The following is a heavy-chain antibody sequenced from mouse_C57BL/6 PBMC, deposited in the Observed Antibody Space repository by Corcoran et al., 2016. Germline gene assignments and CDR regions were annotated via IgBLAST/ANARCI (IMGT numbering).Heavy chain of an antibody. V-gene: IGHV3-6*01. D-gene: IGHD2-3*01. Sequence: DVQLQESGPGLVKPSQSLFLTCSVTGYSITSGYYWNWIRQFPGNKLEWMGYISYDGSNNYNPSLKNRISITRDTSKNQFFLKLNSVTTEDTATYYCARDGYYVWYFDVWGTGTTVTVSS. CDR2: ISYDGSN. J-gene: IGHJ1*03. CDR1: GYSITSGYY. CDR3: ARDGYYVWYFDV.